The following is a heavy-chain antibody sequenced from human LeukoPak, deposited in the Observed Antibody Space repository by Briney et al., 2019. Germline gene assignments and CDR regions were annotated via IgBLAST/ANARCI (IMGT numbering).Heavy chain of an antibody. CDR3: ARDFWDDFEYFDL. D-gene: IGHD3-3*01. CDR1: GFTFISHA. J-gene: IGHJ2*01. CDR2: INGSGSST. V-gene: IGHV3-23*01. Sequence: GGSLRLSCAASGFTFISHAMSWVRQAPGKGLEWVSAINGSGSSTYYADSVKGRVSISRDNSKNTLYLQMNSLRVEDTALYYCARDFWDDFEYFDLWGRGTLVTVSS.